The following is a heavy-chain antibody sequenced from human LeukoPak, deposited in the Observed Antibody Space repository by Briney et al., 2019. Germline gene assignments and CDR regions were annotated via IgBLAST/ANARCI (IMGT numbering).Heavy chain of an antibody. Sequence: GRSPRLSCAASGFTFDDYAMHWVRQAPGKGLEWVSGISWNSGSIGYADSVKGRFTISRDNAKNSLYLQMNSLRAEDTALYYCSKDMRRTLVGATQGGFDYWGQGTLVTVSS. CDR1: GFTFDDYA. V-gene: IGHV3-9*01. D-gene: IGHD1-26*01. CDR2: ISWNSGSI. J-gene: IGHJ4*02. CDR3: SKDMRRTLVGATQGGFDY.